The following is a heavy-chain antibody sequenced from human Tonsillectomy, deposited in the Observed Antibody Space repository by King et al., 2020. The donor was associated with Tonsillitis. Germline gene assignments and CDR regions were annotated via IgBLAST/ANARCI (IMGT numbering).Heavy chain of an antibody. V-gene: IGHV3-9*01. CDR1: GFTFDDYA. Sequence: VQLVDSGGGLVQPGRSLRLSCAASGFTFDDYAMHWVRQGPGKGLEWVSGISWNSGNTGYADSVKGRFTISRDNAKNSLHLQMSSLRAEDTALYYCVKDTGLAAAGWYFDLWGRGTLVTVSS. J-gene: IGHJ2*01. CDR2: ISWNSGNT. CDR3: VKDTGLAAAGWYFDL. D-gene: IGHD6-13*01.